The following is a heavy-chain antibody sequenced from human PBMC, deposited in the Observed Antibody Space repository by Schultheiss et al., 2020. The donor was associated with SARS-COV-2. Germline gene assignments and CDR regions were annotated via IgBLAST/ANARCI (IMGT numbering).Heavy chain of an antibody. J-gene: IGHJ5*02. CDR1: GFTFSSYW. CDR3: ARDRQPGYLDRFDP. V-gene: IGHV3-21*01. D-gene: IGHD6-13*01. Sequence: GGSLRLSCAASGFTFSSYWMSWVRQAPGKGLEWVSSISSGSIDIYYGDSVKGRFTISRDNAKNSLYLQMNSLRAEDTAVYYCARDRQPGYLDRFDPWGQGTLVTVSS. CDR2: ISSGSIDI.